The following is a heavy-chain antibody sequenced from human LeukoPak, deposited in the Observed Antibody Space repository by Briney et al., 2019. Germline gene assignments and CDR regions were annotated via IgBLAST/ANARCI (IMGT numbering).Heavy chain of an antibody. V-gene: IGHV4-34*01. CDR2: INHSGST. J-gene: IGHJ6*02. CDR1: GGSFSGYY. D-gene: IGHD4-23*01. CDR3: ARNRARGGNTHQGNDV. Sequence: PSETLSLTCAVYGGSFSGYYWSWIRQPPGKGLEWIGEINHSGSTNYNPSLKSRVTISVDTSKNQFSLKLSSVTAADTAVYYCARNRARGGNTHQGNDVWGQGTTVTVSS.